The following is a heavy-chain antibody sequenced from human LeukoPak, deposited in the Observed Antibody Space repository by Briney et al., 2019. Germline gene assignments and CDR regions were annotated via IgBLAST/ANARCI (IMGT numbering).Heavy chain of an antibody. CDR1: GYTFTSYG. V-gene: IGHV1-18*03. J-gene: IGHJ6*02. D-gene: IGHD3-10*01. CDR2: ISAYNGNT. Sequence: ASVKVSCKASGYTFTSYGISWVRQAPGQGLEWMGWISAYNGNTYYAKKLQDRVTLTTDASTSTAYMELRSLRSDDMVVYYCARHDRFGPKGHGMDVWGQGTTVTVSS. CDR3: ARHDRFGPKGHGMDV.